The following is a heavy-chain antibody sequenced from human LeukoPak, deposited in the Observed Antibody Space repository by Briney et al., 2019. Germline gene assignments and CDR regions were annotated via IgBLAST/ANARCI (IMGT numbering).Heavy chain of an antibody. CDR3: ARDGSLSAQWELLTALDAFDI. CDR2: IIPIFGTA. CDR1: GDTFSSYA. D-gene: IGHD1-26*01. Sequence: ASVKVSCKTSGDTFSSYAINWVRQAPGQGLEWMGGIIPIFGTANYAQKFQGRVTIIADKFTSTAYMELSSLRSEDTAVYYCARDGSLSAQWELLTALDAFDIWGQGTMVTVSS. V-gene: IGHV1-69*06. J-gene: IGHJ3*02.